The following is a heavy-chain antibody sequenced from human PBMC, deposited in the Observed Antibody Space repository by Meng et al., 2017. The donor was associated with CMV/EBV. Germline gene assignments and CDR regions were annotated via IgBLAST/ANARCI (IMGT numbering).Heavy chain of an antibody. CDR1: GFTFSSYA. V-gene: IGHV3-23*01. CDR2: ISGSGGST. D-gene: IGHD2-8*01. CDR3: AKDIVLMVYAIGLDY. J-gene: IGHJ4*02. Sequence: GESLKISCAASGFTFSSYAMSWVRQAPGKGLEWVSAISGSGGSTYYADSVKGRFTISRDNSKNTLYLQMNSLRAEGTAVYYCAKDIVLMVYAIGLDYWGQGTLVTVSS.